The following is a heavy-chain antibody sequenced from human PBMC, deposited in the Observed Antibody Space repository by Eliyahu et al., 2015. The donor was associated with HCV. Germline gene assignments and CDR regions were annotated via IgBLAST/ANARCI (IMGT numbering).Heavy chain of an antibody. J-gene: IGHJ5*02. V-gene: IGHV4-59*01. CDR2: IHYSGST. CDR1: GXSIPXYY. D-gene: IGHD6-19*01. CDR3: ASGGGGIAVAGTGGWFDP. Sequence: QVQLQESGPGLVKPSETLSLTCXVSGXSIPXYYWSWIRQPPGKGLEWIGYIHYSGSTNYNPSLKSRVTISVDTSKNQFSLKLTSVTAADTAVYYCASGGGGIAVAGTGGWFDPWGQGTLVTVSS.